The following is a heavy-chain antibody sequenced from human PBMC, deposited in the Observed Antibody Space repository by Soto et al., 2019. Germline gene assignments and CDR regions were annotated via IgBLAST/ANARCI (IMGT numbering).Heavy chain of an antibody. Sequence: EVQLVESGGGLVKPGESLRLSCVASGFTFSTYTMKWVRQAPGKGLEWVSSIGTRTTDIQYADSVKGRFTISRDNAKKSLYLQMNSLRAEDMAIYYCAREGNWGFDYWGQGTLVTVSS. CDR3: AREGNWGFDY. V-gene: IGHV3-21*04. J-gene: IGHJ4*02. CDR2: IGTRTTDI. D-gene: IGHD7-27*01. CDR1: GFTFSTYT.